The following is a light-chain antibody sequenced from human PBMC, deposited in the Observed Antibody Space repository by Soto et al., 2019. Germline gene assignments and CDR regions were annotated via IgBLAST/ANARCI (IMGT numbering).Light chain of an antibody. Sequence: EIVLTQSPATLSLSPGERATLSCRASQSVSSLLAWYQQKPGQAPRLLIYDASNRATGIPARFSGSGSGTDFTLTISSLEPEDFAVYYCQQRAKWPSTFGPGTKVE. CDR1: QSVSSL. V-gene: IGKV3-11*01. CDR2: DAS. J-gene: IGKJ2*02. CDR3: QQRAKWPST.